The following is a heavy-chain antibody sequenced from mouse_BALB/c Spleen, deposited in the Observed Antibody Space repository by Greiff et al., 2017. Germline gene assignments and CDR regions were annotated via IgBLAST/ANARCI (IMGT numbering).Heavy chain of an antibody. D-gene: IGHD2-14*01. CDR1: GYTFTDYN. Sequence: EVQLQQSGPELVKPGASVKISCKASGYTFTDYNMHWVKQSHGKSLEWIGYIYPYNGGTGYNQKFKSKATLTVDNSSSTAYMELRSLTSVDSAVDDCEREEDGTTGYFDYWGQGTTLTVSA. CDR2: IYPYNGGT. CDR3: EREEDGTTGYFDY. J-gene: IGHJ2*01. V-gene: IGHV1S29*02.